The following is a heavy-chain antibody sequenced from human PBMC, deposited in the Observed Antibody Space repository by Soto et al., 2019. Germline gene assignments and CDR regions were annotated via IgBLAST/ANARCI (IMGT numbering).Heavy chain of an antibody. CDR2: IIPIFGTA. J-gene: IGHJ6*02. Sequence: QVQLVQSGAEVKKPGSSVKVSCKASGGTFSSYAISWVRQAPGQGLEWMGGIIPIFGTANYAQKFQGRVTITAAKSTRTAYMELSSLRYEDTTVYYCASGLYSGYKIVHYYYYGMDVWGQGTTVTVSS. V-gene: IGHV1-69*06. CDR1: GGTFSSYA. CDR3: ASGLYSGYKIVHYYYYGMDV. D-gene: IGHD5-12*01.